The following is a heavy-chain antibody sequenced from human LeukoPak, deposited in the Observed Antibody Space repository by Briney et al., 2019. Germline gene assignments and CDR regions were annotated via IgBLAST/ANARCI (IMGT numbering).Heavy chain of an antibody. Sequence: ASVKVSCKASGYTFTSYAMNWVRQAPGQGLEWMGWINTNTGNPTYAQGFTGRFVFSLGTSVSTAYLQISSLKAEDTAVYYCARGGYSSSWYGGYFDYWGQGTLVTVSS. V-gene: IGHV7-4-1*02. J-gene: IGHJ4*02. CDR3: ARGGYSSSWYGGYFDY. CDR2: INTNTGNP. D-gene: IGHD6-13*01. CDR1: GYTFTSYA.